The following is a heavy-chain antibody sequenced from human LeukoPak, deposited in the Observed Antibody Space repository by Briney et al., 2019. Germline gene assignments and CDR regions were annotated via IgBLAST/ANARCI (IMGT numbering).Heavy chain of an antibody. CDR2: IYHSGST. CDR1: GDSISGYY. V-gene: IGHV4-4*02. D-gene: IGHD2-21*01. J-gene: IGHJ4*02. Sequence: SETLSLTCTVSGDSISGYYWSWVRQPPGKGLEWIGEIYHSGSTNYNPSLKSRVTISVDKSKNQFSLKLSPVTAADTAVYYCARGHIVVVNWGQGTLVTVSS. CDR3: ARGHIVVVN.